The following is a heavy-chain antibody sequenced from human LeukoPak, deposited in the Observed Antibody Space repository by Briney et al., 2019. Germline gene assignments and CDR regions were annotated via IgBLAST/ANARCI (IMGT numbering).Heavy chain of an antibody. CDR3: AKDPSGDSFGSYGMDV. V-gene: IGHV3-30*18. CDR2: ISYDGSNK. Sequence: GGSLRLSCAASGFTFRSYDMHWVRQAPGKGLEWVAVISYDGSNKYYAASVKGRFTISRDNSKNTMYLQMNSRRADDTAVYYCAKDPSGDSFGSYGMDVWGQGTTVTVSS. D-gene: IGHD5-18*01. J-gene: IGHJ6*02. CDR1: GFTFRSYD.